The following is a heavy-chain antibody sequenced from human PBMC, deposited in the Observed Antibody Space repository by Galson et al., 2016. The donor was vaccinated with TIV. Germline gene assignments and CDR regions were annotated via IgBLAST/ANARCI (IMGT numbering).Heavy chain of an antibody. J-gene: IGHJ6*03. V-gene: IGHV1-2*02. Sequence: SVKVSCKASGYTFTGYYMHWVRQAPGQGLEWMGWINPNSGGTNYAQTFQGRVDMNRDTSISTAYMELSSLRSDDTAVYYCARDGANWNYYYYYMDVWGKETTFTVPS. CDR3: ARDGANWNYYYYYMDV. CDR2: INPNSGGT. D-gene: IGHD4/OR15-4a*01. CDR1: GYTFTGYY.